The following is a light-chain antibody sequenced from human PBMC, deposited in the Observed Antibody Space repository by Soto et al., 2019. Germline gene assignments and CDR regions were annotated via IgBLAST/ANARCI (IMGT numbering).Light chain of an antibody. CDR3: QKYNSYS. CDR2: KAS. J-gene: IGKJ1*01. CDR1: QSISSW. V-gene: IGKV1-5*03. Sequence: DIQMTQSPSTLSASVGDRVTITCRASQSISSWLAWYQQKPGKAPKLLIYKASSLESGVPSRFSGSGSGTEITLTISSLQPDDFATYYCQKYNSYSFGQGNKVEIK.